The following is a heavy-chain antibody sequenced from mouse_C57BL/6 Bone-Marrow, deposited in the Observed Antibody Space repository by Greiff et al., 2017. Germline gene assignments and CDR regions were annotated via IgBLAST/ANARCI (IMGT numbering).Heavy chain of an antibody. Sequence: QVQLKESGPGLVQPSQSLSITCTVSGFSLTSYGVHWVRQSPGKGLEWLGVIWRGGSTDYNAAFISRLSISKDNSKSQVFFKMNSLQADDTAIYYCAREKIYYDYDGFAYWGQGTLVTVSA. CDR1: GFSLTSYG. D-gene: IGHD2-4*01. V-gene: IGHV2-2*01. J-gene: IGHJ3*01. CDR2: IWRGGST. CDR3: AREKIYYDYDGFAY.